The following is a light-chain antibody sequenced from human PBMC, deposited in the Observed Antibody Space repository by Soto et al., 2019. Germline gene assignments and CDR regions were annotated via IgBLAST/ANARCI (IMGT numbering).Light chain of an antibody. CDR2: GAS. V-gene: IGKV3-20*01. J-gene: IGKJ1*01. CDR1: QSLRTNS. Sequence: EMVLTQYPGTLSLSLGERDTLSCRASQSLRTNSLAWYQQKPGQAPRLLIYGASSRATGIPDRFSGSGSGTDFTLSISRLEPEDFAVYYCQQSNNWPPVTVGPGTKVEIK. CDR3: QQSNNWPPVT.